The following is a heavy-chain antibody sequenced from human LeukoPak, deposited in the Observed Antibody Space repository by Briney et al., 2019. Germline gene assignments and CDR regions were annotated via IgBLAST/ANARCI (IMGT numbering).Heavy chain of an antibody. J-gene: IGHJ4*02. Sequence: GGSLRLSCAASGFTFSRYSMSWVRQAPGKGLEWVANIKQDGSEKNYVDSVKGRFTIFRDNAKNSLYLQMNSLRAENTAVYYCVRDRYCSRTSCYYLDYWGQGTLVTVSS. CDR3: VRDRYCSRTSCYYLDY. CDR2: IKQDGSEK. D-gene: IGHD2-2*01. CDR1: GFTFSRYS. V-gene: IGHV3-7*01.